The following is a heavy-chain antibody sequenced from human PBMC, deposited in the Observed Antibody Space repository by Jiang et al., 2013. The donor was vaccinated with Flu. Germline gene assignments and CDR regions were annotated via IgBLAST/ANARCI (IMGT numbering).Heavy chain of an antibody. D-gene: IGHD2-21*02. CDR3: ASVAVATAAVYSHT. Sequence: EWIGRIYPSGSSDYNPSLTGRVTMSIDTSKNIFSLRLTSVTAADTAVYYCASVAVATAAVYSHTGARAPWSPSPQ. J-gene: IGHJ1*01. CDR2: IYPSGSS. V-gene: IGHV4-4*07.